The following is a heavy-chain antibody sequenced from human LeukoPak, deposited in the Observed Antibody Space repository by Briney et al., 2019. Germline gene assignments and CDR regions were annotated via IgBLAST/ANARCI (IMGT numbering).Heavy chain of an antibody. CDR2: ISSNGNNA. J-gene: IGHJ4*02. D-gene: IGHD3-10*01. Sequence: GGSLRPSCLASGFTFSTYAMHWVRQAPGKGLEYVSAISSNGNNAYYADSVKGRFITSRGNSKNTVYLQMGSLRREDTAVYYCVGFSSFHTDDWGQGTLVTVSS. CDR1: GFTFSTYA. CDR3: VGFSSFHTDD. V-gene: IGHV3-64D*06.